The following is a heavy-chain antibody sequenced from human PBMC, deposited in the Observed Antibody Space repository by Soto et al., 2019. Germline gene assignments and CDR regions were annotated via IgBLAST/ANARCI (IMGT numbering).Heavy chain of an antibody. Sequence: QVQLVESGGGVVQPGRSLRLSCAASGFTFSSYGMHWVRQAPGKGLEWVAVIWYDGSNKYYADSVKGRFTISRDNSKNTLHLQMNSLRAEDTAVYYCARAAAAGLGYYYYYMDVWGKGTTVTVSS. CDR2: IWYDGSNK. J-gene: IGHJ6*03. V-gene: IGHV3-33*01. D-gene: IGHD6-13*01. CDR1: GFTFSSYG. CDR3: ARAAAAGLGYYYYYMDV.